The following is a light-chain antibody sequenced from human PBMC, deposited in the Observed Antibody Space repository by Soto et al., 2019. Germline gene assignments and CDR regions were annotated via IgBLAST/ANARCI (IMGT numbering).Light chain of an antibody. CDR2: GAS. J-gene: IGKJ5*01. Sequence: ETRMTPSPATLSVSPVERATLSCRASQSVNNNLAWYQQKLGQAPRVLIFGASTRATGIPARFSGSGSGTDFSLTISRLEPEDFAVYYCQQFGSSITFGQGTRLEIK. CDR3: QQFGSSIT. V-gene: IGKV3-15*01. CDR1: QSVNNN.